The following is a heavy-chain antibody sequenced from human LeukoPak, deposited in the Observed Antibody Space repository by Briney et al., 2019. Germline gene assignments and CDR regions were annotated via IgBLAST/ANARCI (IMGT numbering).Heavy chain of an antibody. CDR1: GGTFSSYA. CDR3: ARVGGYGYYLDY. J-gene: IGHJ4*02. V-gene: IGHV1-69*05. D-gene: IGHD5-12*01. Sequence: GSSVKVSCKASGGTFSSYAISWVRQAPGQGLEWMGGIIPIFGTANYAQKFQGRVTITTDESTSTAYMELSSLRSEDTAVYYCARVGGYGYYLDYWGQGTLVTVSS. CDR2: IIPIFGTA.